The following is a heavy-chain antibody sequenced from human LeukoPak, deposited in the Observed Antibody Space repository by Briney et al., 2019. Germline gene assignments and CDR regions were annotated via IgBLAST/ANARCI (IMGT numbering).Heavy chain of an antibody. Sequence: SETLSLTCTVSGGSISSSNYYWGWIRQPPGKGLEWIGNIYYSGSTYYNPSLKSRVTISVDTSKNQFSLKLSSVTAADTAVHYCARVYNWFDPWGQGTLVTVSS. CDR2: IYYSGST. CDR3: ARVYNWFDP. CDR1: GGSISSSNYY. V-gene: IGHV4-39*01. J-gene: IGHJ5*02.